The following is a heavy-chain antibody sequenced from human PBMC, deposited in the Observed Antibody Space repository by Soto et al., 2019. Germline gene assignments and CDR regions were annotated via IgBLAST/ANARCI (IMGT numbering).Heavy chain of an antibody. V-gene: IGHV3-23*01. J-gene: IGHJ4*02. CDR2: ISNRGGST. Sequence: EVQLLESGGGLVQPGGSLRLSCAASGFTFSTYAMSWVRQAPGKRLEWVSTISNRGGSTYYADSVKGRFTISRDSSKNTLYLQMNSLRAEDTAIYYCATVGAYNYNEPFDHWGQGNLVTVPS. CDR3: ATVGAYNYNEPFDH. D-gene: IGHD3-10*01. CDR1: GFTFSTYA.